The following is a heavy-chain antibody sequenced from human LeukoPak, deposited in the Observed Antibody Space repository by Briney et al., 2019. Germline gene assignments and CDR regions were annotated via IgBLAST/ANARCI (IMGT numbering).Heavy chain of an antibody. CDR2: IYYSGST. D-gene: IGHD4-17*01. CDR3: TKAGYGDHHGY. V-gene: IGHV4-59*01. Sequence: SETLSLTCTVSGGSISSYYWSWIRQPPGKGLEWIGYIYYSGSTNYNPSLKSRVTISVDTSKNQFSLKLSSVTAADTAVYYCTKAGYGDHHGYWGQGTLVTVSS. J-gene: IGHJ4*02. CDR1: GGSISSYY.